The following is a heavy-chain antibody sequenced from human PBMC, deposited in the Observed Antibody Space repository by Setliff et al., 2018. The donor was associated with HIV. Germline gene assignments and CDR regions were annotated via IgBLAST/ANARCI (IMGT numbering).Heavy chain of an antibody. Sequence: GGSLRLSCAASGFIFDDYAMYWVRQAPGKGLEWVSGISWNSGRIVYADSVKGRFTISRDNAKKSLYLLMDSLTVEDTAIYFCARPKERIAHGLEHWGQGAQVTVSS. D-gene: IGHD2-21*01. CDR2: ISWNSGRI. V-gene: IGHV3-9*01. CDR1: GFIFDDYA. CDR3: ARPKERIAHGLEH. J-gene: IGHJ4*02.